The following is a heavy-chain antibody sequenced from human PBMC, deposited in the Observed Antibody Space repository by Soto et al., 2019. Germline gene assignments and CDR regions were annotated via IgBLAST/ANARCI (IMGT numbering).Heavy chain of an antibody. V-gene: IGHV4-4*02. J-gene: IGHJ6*03. CDR3: AREGGLGYYMDV. CDR2: IYHSGST. CDR1: SGSISSSNW. D-gene: IGHD3-16*01. Sequence: SETLSLTCAVSSGSISSSNWWSWVRHPPGKGLEWIGEIYHSGSTNYNPSLKSRVTISVDKSKNQFSLKLSSVTAADTAVYYCAREGGLGYYMDVWGKGTTVTVPS.